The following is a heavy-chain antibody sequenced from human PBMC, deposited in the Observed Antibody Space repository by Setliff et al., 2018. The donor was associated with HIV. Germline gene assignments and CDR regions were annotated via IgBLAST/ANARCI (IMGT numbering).Heavy chain of an antibody. CDR1: GVSFNNYS. J-gene: IGHJ2*01. CDR2: INHGGST. D-gene: IGHD2-2*01. CDR3: ARDQRLQGVQPPYWYFDL. V-gene: IGHV4-34*01. Sequence: SETLSLTCAVFGVSFNNYSYNWFRQPPGRGLEWIGEINHGGSTNYNSSLKSRVTMSKDTSKNQFSLEMRSLTAADTAIYYCARDQRLQGVQPPYWYFDLWGRGTLVTVSS.